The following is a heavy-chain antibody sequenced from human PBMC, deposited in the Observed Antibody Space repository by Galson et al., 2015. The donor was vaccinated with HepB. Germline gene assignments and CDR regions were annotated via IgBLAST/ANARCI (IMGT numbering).Heavy chain of an antibody. V-gene: IGHV6-1*01. CDR3: ARARPRYSYGYVKKMYYFDY. D-gene: IGHD5-18*01. Sequence: CAISGDSVSSNSAAWNWIRQSPSRGLEWLGRTYYRSKWYNDYAVSVKSRITINPDTSKNQFSLQLNSVTPEDTAVYYCARARPRYSYGYVKKMYYFDYWGQGTLVTVSS. CDR1: GDSVSSNSAA. J-gene: IGHJ4*02. CDR2: TYYRSKWYN.